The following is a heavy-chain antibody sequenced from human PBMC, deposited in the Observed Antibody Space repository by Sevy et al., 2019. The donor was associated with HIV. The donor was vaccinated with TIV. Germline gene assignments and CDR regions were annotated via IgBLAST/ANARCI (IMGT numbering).Heavy chain of an antibody. CDR2: ISGSGGST. CDR1: GFTFRTYA. D-gene: IGHD3-22*01. J-gene: IGHJ3*02. V-gene: IGHV3-23*01. Sequence: GGSLRLSCAASGFTFRTYAMNWVRQAPGKGLEWVSGISGSGGSTYYADSVKGRLTMSRDNSKNKLYLQMNSLRAEDTAVYYCAKDYYAGSGYYHMDAFDIWGQGTMVTVSS. CDR3: AKDYYAGSGYYHMDAFDI.